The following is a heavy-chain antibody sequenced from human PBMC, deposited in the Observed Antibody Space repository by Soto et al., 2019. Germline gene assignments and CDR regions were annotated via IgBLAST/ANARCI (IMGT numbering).Heavy chain of an antibody. V-gene: IGHV4-59*01. Sequence: QVQLQESGPGLLKSSETLSLTCTVSGGSISSYYWSWIRQPPGKGLEWIGYVYNSGSTNYNPSLNRRLTISIDTSKNPFSLKLTSLTATDTAVYYCARGGPSRTWLAPWGQGTLVTVSS. CDR3: ARGGPSRTWLAP. CDR1: GGSISSYY. J-gene: IGHJ5*02. CDR2: VYNSGST.